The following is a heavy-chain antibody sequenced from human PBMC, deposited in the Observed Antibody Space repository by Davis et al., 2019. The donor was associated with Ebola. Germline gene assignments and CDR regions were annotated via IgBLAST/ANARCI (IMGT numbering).Heavy chain of an antibody. V-gene: IGHV1-18*01. CDR2: ISAYNGNA. D-gene: IGHD3-22*01. Sequence: AASVKVSCKASGYTFTSYGISWVRQAPGQGLEWMGWISAYNGNANYAQKFQGRVTMTRDTSTSTVYMELSSLRSEDTAVYYCARDLGDSSGYYSYYYYMDVWGKGTTITVSS. CDR3: ARDLGDSSGYYSYYYYMDV. CDR1: GYTFTSYG. J-gene: IGHJ6*03.